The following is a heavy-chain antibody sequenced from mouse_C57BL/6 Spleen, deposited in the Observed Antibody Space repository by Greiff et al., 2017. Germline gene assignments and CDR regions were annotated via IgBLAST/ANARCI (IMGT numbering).Heavy chain of an antibody. Sequence: EVMLVESGEGLVKPGGSLKLSCAASGFTFSSYAMSWVRQTPEKRLEWVAYISSGGDYIYYADTVKGRFTISRDNARNTLYLQMSSLKSEDTAMYYCTRDDYYGSSSHWYFDVWGTGTTVTVSS. D-gene: IGHD1-1*01. CDR2: ISSGGDYI. CDR1: GFTFSSYA. CDR3: TRDDYYGSSSHWYFDV. V-gene: IGHV5-9-1*02. J-gene: IGHJ1*03.